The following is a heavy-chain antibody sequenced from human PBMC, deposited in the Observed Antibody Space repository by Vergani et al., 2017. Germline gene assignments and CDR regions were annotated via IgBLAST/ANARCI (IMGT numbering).Heavy chain of an antibody. CDR3: ARIQYYYDSSGYVDRYYFDY. CDR1: GFSLSNARMG. Sequence: QVTLKESGPVLVKPTETLTLTCTVSGFSLSNARMGVSWIRQPPGKALEWLAHIFSNDEKSYSTSLKSRLTISKDTSKSQVVLTMTNIDPVDTATYYCARIQYYYDSSGYVDRYYFDYWGQGTLVTVSS. D-gene: IGHD3-22*01. CDR2: IFSNDEK. V-gene: IGHV2-26*01. J-gene: IGHJ4*02.